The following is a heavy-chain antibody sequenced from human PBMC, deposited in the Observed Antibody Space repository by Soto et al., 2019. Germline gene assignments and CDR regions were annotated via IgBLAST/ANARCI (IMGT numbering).Heavy chain of an antibody. D-gene: IGHD5-12*01. CDR3: AKEGPDIVATSKGFDY. Sequence: PGGSLRLSCAASGFTFSSYAMSWVRQAPGKGLEWVSTISGSGGSTYYADSVKGQFTISRDNSKNTLYLQMNSLRAEDTAVYYCAKEGPDIVATSKGFDYWGQGTLVTVSS. V-gene: IGHV3-23*01. CDR2: ISGSGGST. J-gene: IGHJ4*02. CDR1: GFTFSSYA.